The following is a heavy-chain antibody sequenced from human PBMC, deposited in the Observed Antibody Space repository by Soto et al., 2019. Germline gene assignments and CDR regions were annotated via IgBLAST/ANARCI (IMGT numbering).Heavy chain of an antibody. CDR2: IRPNDGHT. CDR1: GYTFTSYG. Sequence: VKVSCKGLGYTFTSYGISWVRQAPGQGLEWMGWIRPNDGHTNYAQKFQDRVTMTRDTSTTTVYMDLRSLGSDDTAVYYCAIIGSGDYSDFDYWGQGTLVTVSS. CDR3: AIIGSGDYSDFDY. V-gene: IGHV1-18*01. D-gene: IGHD4-4*01. J-gene: IGHJ4*02.